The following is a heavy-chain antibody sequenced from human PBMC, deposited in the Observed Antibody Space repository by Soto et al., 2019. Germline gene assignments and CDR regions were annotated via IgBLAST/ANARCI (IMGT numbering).Heavy chain of an antibody. J-gene: IGHJ4*02. CDR2: IYYSGST. V-gene: IGHV4-59*08. CDR3: ARRYGPGFDY. Sequence: QVQLQESGPGLVKPSETLSLTCTVSGGSISSYYWSWIRQPPGKGLEWIGYIYYSGSTNYNPSLKSRVTISVDTSKNQFPLKLSYVTAADTAVYYCARRYGPGFDYWGQGTLVTVSS. CDR1: GGSISSYY. D-gene: IGHD4-17*01.